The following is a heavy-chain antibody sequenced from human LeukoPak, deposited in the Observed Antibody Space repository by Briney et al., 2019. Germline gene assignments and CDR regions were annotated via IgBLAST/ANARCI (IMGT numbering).Heavy chain of an antibody. Sequence: SETLSLTCAVSGGSISSSNWWSWVRQPPGKGLEWIGEIYHSGSTNYNPSLKSRVTISVDKSKNQFSLKLSSVTAADTAVYYCARGGELPPRYYFDYWGQGTLVTVSS. J-gene: IGHJ4*02. CDR3: ARGGELPPRYYFDY. D-gene: IGHD1-26*01. CDR1: GGSISSSNW. CDR2: IYHSGST. V-gene: IGHV4-4*02.